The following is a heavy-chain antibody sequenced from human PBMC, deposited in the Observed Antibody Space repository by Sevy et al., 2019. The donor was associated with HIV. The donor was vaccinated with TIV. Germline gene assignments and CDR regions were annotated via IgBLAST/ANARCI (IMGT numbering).Heavy chain of an antibody. CDR2: IKSEADGGTV. CDR3: TTKGRACSDAGDAGCQIS. CDR1: GFTFSFSNAW. V-gene: IGHV3-15*01. D-gene: IGHD2-15*01. J-gene: IGHJ5*02. Sequence: GGSLRLSCVVSGFTFSFSNAWMNWVRQAPGKGLEWVGRIKSEADGGTVDYAAPVKGRFTISKDDSKNTLYLQMNSLKIEDTAMYYCTTKGRACSDAGDAGCQISWGQGTLVTVSS.